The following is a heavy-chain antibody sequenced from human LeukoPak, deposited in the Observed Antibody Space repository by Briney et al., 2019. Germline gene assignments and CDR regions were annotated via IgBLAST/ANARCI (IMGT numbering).Heavy chain of an antibody. CDR2: FDPEYGET. CDR1: GYTLTELS. Sequence: ASVKVSCKVSGYTLTELSMHWVRQAPGKGLEWRGGFDPEYGETVYAQKFQGRVTMTEDTSTDTAYMELNSLRSEDTAVYYCATYTNAYWGQGTLVTVSS. V-gene: IGHV1-24*01. J-gene: IGHJ4*02. CDR3: ATYTNAY. D-gene: IGHD3-16*01.